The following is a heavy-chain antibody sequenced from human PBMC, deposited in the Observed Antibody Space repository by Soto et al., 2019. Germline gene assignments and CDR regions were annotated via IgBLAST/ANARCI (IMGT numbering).Heavy chain of an antibody. CDR1: GGSFSGYY. Sequence: SETLFLTCAVYGGSFSGYYWSWIRQPPGKGLEWIGEINHSGSTNYNPSLKSRVTISVDTSKNQFSLKLSSVTVADTAVYYCARRPRPGGPPGYCSGGSCYGGHYFDYWGQGTLVTVSS. J-gene: IGHJ4*02. CDR3: ARRPRPGGPPGYCSGGSCYGGHYFDY. D-gene: IGHD2-15*01. CDR2: INHSGST. V-gene: IGHV4-34*01.